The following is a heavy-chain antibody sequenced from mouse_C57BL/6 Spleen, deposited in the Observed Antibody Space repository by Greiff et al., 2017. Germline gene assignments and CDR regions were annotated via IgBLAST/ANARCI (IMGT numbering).Heavy chain of an antibody. CDR1: GFTFSDYY. Sequence: EVKLVESGGGLVQPGGSLKLSCAASGFTFSDYYMYWVRQTPEKRLEWVAYISNGGGSTYYPDTVKGRFTISRDNAKNTLYLQMSRLKSEDKAMYYCARRGGYLYAMDYWGQGTSVTVSS. CDR3: ARRGGYLYAMDY. V-gene: IGHV5-12*01. D-gene: IGHD2-2*01. CDR2: ISNGGGST. J-gene: IGHJ4*01.